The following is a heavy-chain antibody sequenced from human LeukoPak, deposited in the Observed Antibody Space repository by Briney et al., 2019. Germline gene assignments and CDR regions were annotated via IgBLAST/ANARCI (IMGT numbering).Heavy chain of an antibody. CDR2: IWYDGSNR. D-gene: IGHD5-18*01. Sequence: PGRSLRLSCAASGFSFSDYGMHWVRQAPGKGLEWVAFIWYDGSNRYYADSVKGRFTISRDNSKNTLYLQMGSLRAEDTAVYYCARVALSGNNYGCYFDYWGQGTLVTVSS. V-gene: IGHV3-33*01. J-gene: IGHJ4*02. CDR3: ARVALSGNNYGCYFDY. CDR1: GFSFSDYG.